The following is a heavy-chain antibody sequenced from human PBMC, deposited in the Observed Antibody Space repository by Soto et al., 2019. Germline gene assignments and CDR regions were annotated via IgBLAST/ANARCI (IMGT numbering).Heavy chain of an antibody. CDR3: AREPQLTMIVVVNDAFDI. CDR2: ISSSGSTI. D-gene: IGHD3-22*01. CDR1: GVTFGSYE. J-gene: IGHJ3*02. V-gene: IGHV3-48*03. Sequence: GGSLSLSCAASGVTFGSYEMNWVRQAPGKGLEWVSYISSSGSTIYYADSVKGRFTISRDNAKNSRYLQMNSLRAEDTAVYYCAREPQLTMIVVVNDAFDIWGQGTMVTVSS.